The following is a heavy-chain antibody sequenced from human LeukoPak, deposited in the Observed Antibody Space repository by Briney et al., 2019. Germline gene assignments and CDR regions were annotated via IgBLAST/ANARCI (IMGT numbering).Heavy chain of an antibody. J-gene: IGHJ5*02. D-gene: IGHD3-10*01. CDR3: AREPFGELLSDALPPNWFDP. Sequence: GGSLRLSCAASGFTFSSYAIHWVRQAPGKGLEWVAVIAYDGSNKYYADSVKGRFTISRDNSKNTLYLQMNSLRAEDTAVYYCAREPFGELLSDALPPNWFDPWGQGTLVTVSS. CDR1: GFTFSSYA. CDR2: IAYDGSNK. V-gene: IGHV3-30-3*01.